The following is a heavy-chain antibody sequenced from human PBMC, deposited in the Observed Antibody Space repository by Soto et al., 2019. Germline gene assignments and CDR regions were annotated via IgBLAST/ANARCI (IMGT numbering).Heavy chain of an antibody. CDR3: AHIDALGSGVTYYYGMDV. Sequence: QITLKESGPPLVKPTQTLTLTCTFSGFSLSTSGVGVGWIRQPPGKALEWLALIYWDDDKRYSPSLKSRLTITKDPSTNQVVLTITNMDPVDTATYCCAHIDALGSGVTYYYGMDVWGQGTTVTVSS. CDR2: IYWDDDK. V-gene: IGHV2-5*02. D-gene: IGHD3-10*01. CDR1: GFSLSTSGVG. J-gene: IGHJ6*02.